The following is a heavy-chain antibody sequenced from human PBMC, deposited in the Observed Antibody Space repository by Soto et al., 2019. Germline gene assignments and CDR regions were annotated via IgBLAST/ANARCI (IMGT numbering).Heavy chain of an antibody. CDR2: FDYSGST. CDR1: GGSISSSSYY. V-gene: IGHV4-39*01. CDR3: ARNRGGSGVNFDC. D-gene: IGHD5-12*01. Sequence: SETLSLTCTVSGGSISSSSYYWDWIRQPPGKGLEWIGSFDYSGSTYYNPSLKSRVTISVDTSKNQFSLKLSSVTAADTAVFYCARNRGGSGVNFDCWGQGTLVTVS. J-gene: IGHJ4*02.